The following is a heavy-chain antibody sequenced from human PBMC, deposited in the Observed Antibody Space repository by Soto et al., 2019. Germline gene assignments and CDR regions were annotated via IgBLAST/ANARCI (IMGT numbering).Heavy chain of an antibody. Sequence: QVRLQESGPKLVRPSQTLSLTCSVSGVSINRGYYYWRGIRQSPGRGLEWIGSIYYNGDTNYNPFLVSRVTMSVYTSKNQFFLDLQSVVAADTAVYFCASDGGDFVQVPYYWGPRTLLAVSS. CDR1: GVSINRGYYY. CDR3: ASDGGDFVQVPYY. J-gene: IGHJ4*02. D-gene: IGHD2-21*01. CDR2: IYYNGDT. V-gene: IGHV4-30-4*01.